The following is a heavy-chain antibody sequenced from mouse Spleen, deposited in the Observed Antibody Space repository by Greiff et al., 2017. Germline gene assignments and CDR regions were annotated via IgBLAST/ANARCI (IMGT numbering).Heavy chain of an antibody. J-gene: IGHJ2*01. Sequence: EVQLQESGGGLVQPGGSMKLSCVASGFTFSIYWMNWVRQSPEKGLEWVAQIRLKSDNYATHYAESVKGRFTISRDDSKSSVYLQMNNLRAEDTGIYYCTGAIVADFDYWGQGTTLTVSS. D-gene: IGHD2-12*01. CDR3: TGAIVADFDY. V-gene: IGHV6-3*01. CDR1: GFTFSIYW. CDR2: IRLKSDNYAT.